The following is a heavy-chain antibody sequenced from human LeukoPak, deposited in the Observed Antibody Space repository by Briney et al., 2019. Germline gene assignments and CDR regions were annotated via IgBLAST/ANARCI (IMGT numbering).Heavy chain of an antibody. D-gene: IGHD3-22*01. J-gene: IGHJ4*02. CDR2: INPNSGDT. CDR1: GYTFTDYY. V-gene: IGHV1-2*02. Sequence: ASVKVSCKASGYTFTDYYMHWVRQAPGQGLEWLGWINPNSGDTYYAQKFQGRVTMTRDTSISTAYMELSRLRSDDTAFYYCARGDYYDSSGFRWWGQGTLVTVSS. CDR3: ARGDYYDSSGFRW.